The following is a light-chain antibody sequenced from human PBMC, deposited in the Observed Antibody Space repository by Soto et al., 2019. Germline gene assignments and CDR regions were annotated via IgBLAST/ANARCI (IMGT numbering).Light chain of an antibody. J-gene: IGKJ4*01. V-gene: IGKV1-12*01. CDR2: GAS. Sequence: DIQMTQSPSSVSASVGDRVTITCRASQGISNWLAWYQQQPGKAPKLLIYGASSLQSGVPSRFSGGGSGTHFTLIISSLQPEDFAPYYCQQNNTLRPLTYGGGTKVEI. CDR3: QQNNTLRPLT. CDR1: QGISNW.